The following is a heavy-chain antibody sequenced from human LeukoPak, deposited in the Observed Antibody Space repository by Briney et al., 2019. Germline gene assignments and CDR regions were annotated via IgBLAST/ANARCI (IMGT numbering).Heavy chain of an antibody. CDR3: ARVGAAAGYYYYYYMDV. V-gene: IGHV1-18*01. Sequence: ASVKVSSKASGYTFTSYGISWVRQAPGQGLEWMGWISAYNGNTNYAQKLQGRVTMTTDTSTSTAYMELRSLRSDDTAVYYCARVGAAAGYYYYYYMDVWGKGTTVTVSS. CDR2: ISAYNGNT. J-gene: IGHJ6*03. CDR1: GYTFTSYG. D-gene: IGHD6-13*01.